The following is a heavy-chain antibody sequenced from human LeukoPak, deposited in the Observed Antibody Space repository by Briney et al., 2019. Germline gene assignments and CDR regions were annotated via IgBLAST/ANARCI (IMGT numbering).Heavy chain of an antibody. CDR2: ISYDGSNK. CDR3: ARDPNYYFDY. V-gene: IGHV3-30*04. J-gene: IGHJ4*02. Sequence: SCKASGYTFTSYYMHWVRQAPGKGLEWVAVISYDGSNKYYADSVKGRFTISRDNSKNTLYLQMNSLRAEDTAVYYCARDPNYYFDYWGQGTLVTVSS. CDR1: GYTFTSYY. D-gene: IGHD5-24*01.